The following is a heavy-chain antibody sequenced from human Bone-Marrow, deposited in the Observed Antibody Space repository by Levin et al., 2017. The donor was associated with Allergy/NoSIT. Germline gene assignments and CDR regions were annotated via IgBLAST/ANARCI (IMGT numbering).Heavy chain of an antibody. CDR3: ASTLYDILTGLYGVDV. CDR1: GFTFSSFW. CDR2: IDTDGTVT. D-gene: IGHD3-9*01. V-gene: IGHV3-74*01. J-gene: IGHJ6*02. Sequence: SCAASGFTFSSFWMHWVRQVPGKGLVWVSRIDTDGTVTEYADSVKGRFTISRDNAKSTLYLQMNSLRAEDTAVYYCASTLYDILTGLYGVDVWGQGTTVTVAS.